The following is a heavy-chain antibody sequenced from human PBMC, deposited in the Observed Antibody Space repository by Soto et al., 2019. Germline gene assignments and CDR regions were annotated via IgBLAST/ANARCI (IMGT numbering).Heavy chain of an antibody. CDR1: AFTFSSYG. V-gene: IGHV3-33*01. J-gene: IGHJ4*02. CDR2: IWYDGNKK. CDR3: ARYRSGSSDY. D-gene: IGHD5-12*01. Sequence: QVHLVESGGGVVKPGTSLRLSCAASAFTFSSYGMHWVRQAPGKGLEWVAVIWYDGNKKYYADSVKGRFTISRDNSKNMAYLQMNSLRVEDTAVYYCARYRSGSSDYWGQGTLVTVSS.